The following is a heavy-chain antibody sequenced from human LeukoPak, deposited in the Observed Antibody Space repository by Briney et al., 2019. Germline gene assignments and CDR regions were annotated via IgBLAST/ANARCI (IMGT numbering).Heavy chain of an antibody. J-gene: IGHJ3*02. CDR1: GYTFTSYG. CDR3: ARDFTSKQWLVVTDAFDI. D-gene: IGHD6-19*01. Sequence: GASVKVSCKASGYTFTSYGISWVRQAPGQGLEWMGWISAYNGNTNYAQKLQGRVTMTTDTSTSTAYMELRSLRSDDTAVYYCARDFTSKQWLVVTDAFDIWGQGTMVTVSS. V-gene: IGHV1-18*01. CDR2: ISAYNGNT.